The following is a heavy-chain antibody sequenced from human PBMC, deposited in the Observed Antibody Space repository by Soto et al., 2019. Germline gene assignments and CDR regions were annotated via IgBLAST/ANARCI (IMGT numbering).Heavy chain of an antibody. CDR2: ISASGGST. V-gene: IGHV3-23*01. Sequence: GSLRLSCAASGFTFSSYAMSWVRQAPGKGLEWVSHISASGGSTYYADSVKGRFTISRDNSKNTLYLQMNSLRAEDTAVYYCAKQGRTGYYFDYWGQGALVTVSS. CDR3: AKQGRTGYYFDY. CDR1: GFTFSSYA. J-gene: IGHJ4*02. D-gene: IGHD1-1*01.